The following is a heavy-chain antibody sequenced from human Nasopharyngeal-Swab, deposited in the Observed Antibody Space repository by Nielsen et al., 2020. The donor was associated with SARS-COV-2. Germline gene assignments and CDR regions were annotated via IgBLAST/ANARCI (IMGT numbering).Heavy chain of an antibody. D-gene: IGHD3-22*01. CDR1: GGTFSSYA. J-gene: IGHJ4*02. Sequence: ASVKVSCKASGGTFSSYAISWVRQAPGQGLEWMGRINPNSGGTNYAQKFQGRVTMTRDTSISTAYMELSRLRSDDTAVYYCARGGRTYYYDSSGYYGNDYWGQGTLVTVSS. CDR2: INPNSGGT. CDR3: ARGGRTYYYDSSGYYGNDY. V-gene: IGHV1-2*06.